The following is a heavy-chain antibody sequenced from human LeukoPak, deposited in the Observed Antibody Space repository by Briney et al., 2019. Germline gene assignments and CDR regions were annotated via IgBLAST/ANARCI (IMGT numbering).Heavy chain of an antibody. V-gene: IGHV4-39*07. CDR1: GGSISSSSYY. Sequence: PSETLSLTCTVSGGSISSSSYYWGWIRQPPGKGLEWIGSIYYSGSTYYNPSLKSRVTISVDTSKNQFSLKLSSVTAADTAVYYCATDKGTLWFGELLYWYFDLWGRGTLGTVSS. J-gene: IGHJ2*01. D-gene: IGHD3-10*01. CDR2: IYYSGST. CDR3: ATDKGTLWFGELLYWYFDL.